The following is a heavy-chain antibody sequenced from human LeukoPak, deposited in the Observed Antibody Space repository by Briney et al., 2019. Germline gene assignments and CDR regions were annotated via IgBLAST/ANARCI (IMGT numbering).Heavy chain of an antibody. D-gene: IGHD1/OR15-1a*01. J-gene: IGHJ4*02. CDR1: GITIRSSG. CDR3: TKDEGWEHHY. Sequence: GGSPRLSCAASGITIRSSGMSWVRQAPGKGLEWVSGISASDGNTYYADSVQGRFTISRDSSENTLYLQMNSLRAGDTAIYYCTKDEGWEHHYWGQGTLVTVSS. V-gene: IGHV3-23*01. CDR2: ISASDGNT.